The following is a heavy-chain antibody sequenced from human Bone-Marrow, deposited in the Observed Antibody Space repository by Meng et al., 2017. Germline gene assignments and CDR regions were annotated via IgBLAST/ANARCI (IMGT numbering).Heavy chain of an antibody. Sequence: GGSLRLSCAASGFTFSSYEMNWVRQAPGKGLEWVSYISSSGSTIYYADSVKGRFTISRDNAKNSLYLQMNSLRAEDTAVYYCARDGFGDNSVDYWGQGNQVTCAS. CDR3: ARDGFGDNSVDY. V-gene: IGHV3-48*03. D-gene: IGHD3-10*01. CDR2: ISSSGSTI. J-gene: IGHJ4*02. CDR1: GFTFSSYE.